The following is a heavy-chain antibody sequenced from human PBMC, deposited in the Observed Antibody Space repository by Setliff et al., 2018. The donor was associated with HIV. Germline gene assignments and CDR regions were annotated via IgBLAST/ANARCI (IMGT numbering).Heavy chain of an antibody. CDR1: GLTFGSYA. V-gene: IGHV3-23*01. Sequence: GGSLRLSCAASGLTFGSYAMSWVRQAPGKGLEWVSTISGSGGSTYYADSVKGWFTISRDNSKSTLYMQMNSLRAEDTAVYYCAKDPSRDGYNWGAFDIWGQGTMVTVSS. J-gene: IGHJ3*02. CDR3: AKDPSRDGYNWGAFDI. CDR2: ISGSGGST. D-gene: IGHD5-12*01.